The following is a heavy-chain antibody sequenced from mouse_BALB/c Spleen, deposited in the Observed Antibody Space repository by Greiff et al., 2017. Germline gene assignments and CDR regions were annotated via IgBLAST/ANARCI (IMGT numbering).Heavy chain of an antibody. V-gene: IGHV2-9*02. CDR1: GFSLTSYG. J-gene: IGHJ4*01. CDR2: IWAGGST. CDR3: ASTATFYYYAMDY. D-gene: IGHD1-2*01. Sequence: VQRVESGPGLVAPSQSLSITCTVSGFSLTSYGVHWVRQPPGKGLEWLGVIWAGGSTNYNSALMSRLSISKDNSKSQVFLKMNSLQTDDTAMYYCASTATFYYYAMDYWGQGTSVTVSS.